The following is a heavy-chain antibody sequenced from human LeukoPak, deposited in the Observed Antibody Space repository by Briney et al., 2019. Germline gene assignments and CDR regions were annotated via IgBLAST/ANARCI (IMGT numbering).Heavy chain of an antibody. CDR3: AKDGSDY. J-gene: IGHJ4*02. D-gene: IGHD1-1*01. CDR1: GFPFSSYA. V-gene: IGHV3-23*01. Sequence: GGSLLLSCAASGFPFSSYAMGWVRPAPGKGVEWVSAISGSGGSTYYADSVKGRFTISRDNSKNTLYLQMNSLRAEDTAVYYCAKDGSDYWGQGTLVTVSS. CDR2: ISGSGGST.